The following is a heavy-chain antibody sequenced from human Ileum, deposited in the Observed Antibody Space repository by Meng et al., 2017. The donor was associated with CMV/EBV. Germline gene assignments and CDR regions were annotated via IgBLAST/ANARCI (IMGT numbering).Heavy chain of an antibody. J-gene: IGHJ5*02. CDR1: GGSISSSSYY. V-gene: IGHV4-39*07. D-gene: IGHD1-26*01. CDR2: IYYSGST. CDR3: ASAMGGSYYWFDP. Sequence: GSLRLSCTVSGGSISSSSYYWGWIRPPPGKGLEWIGIIYYSGSTYYNPSLKSRVTISVDTSKNQFSLKLSSVTAADTAVYYCASAMGGSYYWFDPWGQGTQVT.